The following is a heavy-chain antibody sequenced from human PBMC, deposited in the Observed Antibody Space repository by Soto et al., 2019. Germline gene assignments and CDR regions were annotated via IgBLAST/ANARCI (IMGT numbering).Heavy chain of an antibody. CDR2: IWYDGSNK. CDR3: AREFPGYYDFWSGYYGPADY. CDR1: GFTFSSYG. J-gene: IGHJ4*02. D-gene: IGHD3-3*01. V-gene: IGHV3-33*01. Sequence: GGFLRLSCAASGFTFSSYGMHWVRQAPGKGLEWVAVIWYDGSNKYYADSVKGRFTISRDNSKNTLYLQMNSLRAEDTAVYYCAREFPGYYDFWSGYYGPADYWGQGTLVTVSS.